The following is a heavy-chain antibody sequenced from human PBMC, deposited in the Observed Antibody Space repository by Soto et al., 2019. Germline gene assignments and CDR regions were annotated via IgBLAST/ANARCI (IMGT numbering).Heavy chain of an antibody. D-gene: IGHD3-10*01. CDR3: ARDRASLYGMDV. Sequence: GGSLRLSCAASGFTVSSNYMSWVRQAPGKGLEWVSVIYSGGSTYYADSVKGRFTISRDNSKNTLYLQMNSLRAEDTAVYYCARDRASLYGMDVWGQGTKVTVSS. CDR2: IYSGGST. V-gene: IGHV3-53*01. CDR1: GFTVSSNY. J-gene: IGHJ6*02.